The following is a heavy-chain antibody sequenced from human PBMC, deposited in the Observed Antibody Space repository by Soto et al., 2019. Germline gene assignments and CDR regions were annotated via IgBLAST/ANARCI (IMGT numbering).Heavy chain of an antibody. CDR2: INPNSGGT. Sequence: QVQLVQSGAEVKKPGASVKVSCKASGYTFTGYYMHWVRQAPGQGLEWMGWINPNSGGTNYAQKFQGRVTMTRDTSISTAYMELSRLRSDDTAVYYCASTPHPPARGAYCDYALDYWGQGTLVTVSS. CDR3: ASTPHPPARGAYCDYALDY. V-gene: IGHV1-2*02. D-gene: IGHD4-17*01. CDR1: GYTFTGYY. J-gene: IGHJ4*02.